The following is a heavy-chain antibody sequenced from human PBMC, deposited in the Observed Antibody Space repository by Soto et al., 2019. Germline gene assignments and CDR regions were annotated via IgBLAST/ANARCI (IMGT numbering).Heavy chain of an antibody. CDR3: ARDQCDSGNYYTRYFDY. J-gene: IGHJ4*02. D-gene: IGHD3-10*01. Sequence: SETLSLTCAVSGDSINSRYWWSWVRQSPGKGLEWIGEIYHTGSTNYNPSLKSRVTISVDKSKNHFSLNLSSVTAADTAVYYCARDQCDSGNYYTRYFDYWGQGTLVTVSS. V-gene: IGHV4-4*02. CDR1: GDSINSRYW. CDR2: IYHTGST.